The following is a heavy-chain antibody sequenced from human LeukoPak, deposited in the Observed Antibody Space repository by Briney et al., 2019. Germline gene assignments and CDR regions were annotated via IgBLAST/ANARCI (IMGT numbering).Heavy chain of an antibody. CDR3: ASRIGSGYSGYDYAGDY. D-gene: IGHD5-12*01. CDR2: IIPIFGTA. J-gene: IGHJ4*02. CDR1: GGTFSSYA. Sequence: ASVKVSCKASGGTFSSYAISWVRQAPGQGLERMGGIIPIFGTANYAQKFQGRVTITADESTSTAYMELSSLRSEDTAVYYCASRIGSGYSGYDYAGDYWGQGTLVTVSS. V-gene: IGHV1-69*13.